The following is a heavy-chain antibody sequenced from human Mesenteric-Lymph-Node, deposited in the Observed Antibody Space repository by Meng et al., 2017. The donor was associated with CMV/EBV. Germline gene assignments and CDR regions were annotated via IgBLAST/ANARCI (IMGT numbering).Heavy chain of an antibody. V-gene: IGHV3-30-3*01. CDR1: GVTFSSYA. CDR2: ISYDGSNK. Sequence: GESLKISCAASGVTFSSYAMHWVRQAPGKGLEWVAVISYDGSNKYYADSVKGRFTISRDNSKNTLYLQMNSLRAEDTAVYYCARVGFRGCSSTSCYEDYWGQGTLVTVSS. CDR3: ARVGFRGCSSTSCYEDY. J-gene: IGHJ4*02. D-gene: IGHD2-2*01.